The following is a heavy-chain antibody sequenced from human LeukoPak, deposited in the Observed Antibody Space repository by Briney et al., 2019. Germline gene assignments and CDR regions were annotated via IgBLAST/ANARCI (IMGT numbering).Heavy chain of an antibody. V-gene: IGHV3-11*04. Sequence: GGSLRLSCAASGFRFDSFYMGWIRQVPGKGLDYIALISASGAVPYYAESVEGRFTISRDNARNSVSLQMNSLSADDTAIYYCARSLIVASEDYWGQGTQVIVSS. CDR1: GFRFDSFY. J-gene: IGHJ4*02. CDR3: ARSLIVASEDY. CDR2: ISASGAVP. D-gene: IGHD3-22*01.